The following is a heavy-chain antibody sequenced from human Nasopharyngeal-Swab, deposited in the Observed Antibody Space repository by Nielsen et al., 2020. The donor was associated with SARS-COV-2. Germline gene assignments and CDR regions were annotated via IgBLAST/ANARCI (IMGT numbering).Heavy chain of an antibody. Sequence: ISCAASGFTFSNYGMHWVRQAPGKGLEWVAVIWYDGSNKYYADSVKGRFTISRDNSKNTVYLQMNSLRAEDTAVYYCAAAPSGDYGGYWGQGTLVTVSS. D-gene: IGHD4-23*01. J-gene: IGHJ4*02. CDR1: GFTFSNYG. CDR3: AAAPSGDYGGY. V-gene: IGHV3-33*01. CDR2: IWYDGSNK.